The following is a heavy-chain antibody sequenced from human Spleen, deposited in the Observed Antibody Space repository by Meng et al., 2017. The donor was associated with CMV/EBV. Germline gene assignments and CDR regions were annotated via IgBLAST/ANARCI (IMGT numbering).Heavy chain of an antibody. CDR1: GYRFSDYY. D-gene: IGHD5/OR15-5a*01. J-gene: IGHJ4*02. Sequence: KVSCKASGYRFSDYYMHWVRQAPGQGLEWMGWMNPKSGGTKYAEKFQARVTMTRDTSISTAYMDLSSLTSDDTAIYYCVSGPTGHFDHWGQGTLVTVSS. CDR2: MNPKSGGT. CDR3: VSGPTGHFDH. V-gene: IGHV1-2*02.